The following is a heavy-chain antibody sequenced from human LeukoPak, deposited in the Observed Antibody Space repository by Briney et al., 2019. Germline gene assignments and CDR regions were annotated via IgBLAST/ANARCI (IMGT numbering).Heavy chain of an antibody. J-gene: IGHJ4*02. D-gene: IGHD3-22*01. CDR2: IYYSGST. CDR1: GGSISSSSYY. CDR3: ARSYYDSSGYPY. Sequence: SETLSLTCTVSGGSISSSSYYWGWIRQPPGKGLEWIGSIYYSGSTYYNPSLKSRVTISVDTSKNQFSLKLSSVTAADTAVYYCARSYYDSSGYPYWGQGTLVTVSS. V-gene: IGHV4-39*01.